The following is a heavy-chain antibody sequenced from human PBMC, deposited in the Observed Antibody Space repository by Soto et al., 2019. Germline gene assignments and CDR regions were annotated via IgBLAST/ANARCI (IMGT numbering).Heavy chain of an antibody. CDR1: GFTFSTYG. CDR2: ISYDGNNK. V-gene: IGHV3-30*03. D-gene: IGHD4-17*01. CDR3: AKXXXXXXYGGVDY. J-gene: IGHJ4*02. Sequence: QVQLVESGGGVVQPGRSLRLSCAASGFTFSTYGMHWVRQAPGKGLEWVAVISYDGNNKYYADSVKGRFTISRDNSKXXXXXXXXXXXXXXXXXXXCAKXXXXXXYGGVDYWGQGTLVTVSS.